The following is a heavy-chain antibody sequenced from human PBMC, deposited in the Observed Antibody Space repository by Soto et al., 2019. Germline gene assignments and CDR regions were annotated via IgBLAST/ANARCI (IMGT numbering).Heavy chain of an antibody. J-gene: IGHJ4*02. CDR3: ATRSPAFDY. CDR1: GYTFTSFV. Sequence: GASVKVSCKTSGYTFTSFVISWVRQAPGQGLEWMGWITTDKGKTNYAQKFQGRVTMTTDTSTSTAYMELRSLRSDDTAVYYCATRSPAFDYWGQGTLVTVAS. CDR2: ITTDKGKT. V-gene: IGHV1-18*01.